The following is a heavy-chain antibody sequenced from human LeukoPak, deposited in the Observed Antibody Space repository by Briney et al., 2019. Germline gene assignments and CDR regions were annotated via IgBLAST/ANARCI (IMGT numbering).Heavy chain of an antibody. D-gene: IGHD3-10*01. V-gene: IGHV4-59*01. J-gene: IGHJ4*02. CDR1: GGSISNYY. CDR2: ISYSASS. Sequence: SETLSLTCTVSGGSISNYYWSWIRQPPGKGLEWLGYISYSASSNYNPSLKSRVSISVDTSKNKFSLKLNPVTAADTAVYYCARASWPPGSSWYYSDYWGQGTLVTVTS. CDR3: ARASWPPGSSWYYSDY.